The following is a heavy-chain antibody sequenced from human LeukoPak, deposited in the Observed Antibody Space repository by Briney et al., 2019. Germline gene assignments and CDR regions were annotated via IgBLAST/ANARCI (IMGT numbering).Heavy chain of an antibody. CDR3: ASMTTETTFGY. J-gene: IGHJ4*02. CDR1: GGSFSGYY. CDR2: INHSGST. D-gene: IGHD4-17*01. Sequence: PSETLSLTCAVYGGSFSGYYWSWIRQPPGKGLEWIGEINHSGSTNYNPSLKSRVTISVDTSKNQFSLKLSSVTAADTAVYYCASMTTETTFGYWGQGTLVTVSS. V-gene: IGHV4-34*01.